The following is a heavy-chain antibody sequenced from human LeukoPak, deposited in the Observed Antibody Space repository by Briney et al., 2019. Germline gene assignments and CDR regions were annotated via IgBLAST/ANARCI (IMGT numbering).Heavy chain of an antibody. D-gene: IGHD1-14*01. CDR3: ATETNGRHYDY. Sequence: GGSLRLSCTASGLTFSTSGINWVRQAPGKGLEWVASIGPTGSDRYHADSIKGRFTISRDNANNFLYLQMNSLRAEDTAVYYCATETNGRHYDYWGQGTLLTVSS. J-gene: IGHJ4*02. CDR2: IGPTGSDR. CDR1: GLTFSTSG. V-gene: IGHV3-21*06.